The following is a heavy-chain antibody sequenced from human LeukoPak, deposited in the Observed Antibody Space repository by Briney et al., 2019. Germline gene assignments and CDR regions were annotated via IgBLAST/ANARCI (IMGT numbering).Heavy chain of an antibody. D-gene: IGHD3-16*01. CDR2: ISWDGGST. V-gene: IGHV3-43D*03. J-gene: IGHJ6*03. CDR3: AKEGGRGGYYYMDV. Sequence: GGSLRLSCAASGFTFDDYAMHWVRQAPGKGLEWVSLISWDGGSTYYADSVKGRFTISRDNSKNSLYLQMNSLRAEDTALYYCAKEGGRGGYYYMDVWGKGTTVTVSS. CDR1: GFTFDDYA.